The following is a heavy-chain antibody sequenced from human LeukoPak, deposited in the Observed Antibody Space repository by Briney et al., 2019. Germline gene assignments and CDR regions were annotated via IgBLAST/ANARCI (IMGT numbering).Heavy chain of an antibody. J-gene: IGHJ4*02. CDR2: IYYSGST. Sequence: PSETLSLTCTVSRGSISNFYWSWIRQPPGKGLEWIGYIYYSGSTNYNPSLKSRVTISVDTSKNQFSLKVNSVTVADTAVYYCARAGVYYDIDYWGQGTLDTVSS. CDR3: ARAGVYYDIDY. D-gene: IGHD3-22*01. V-gene: IGHV4-59*01. CDR1: RGSISNFY.